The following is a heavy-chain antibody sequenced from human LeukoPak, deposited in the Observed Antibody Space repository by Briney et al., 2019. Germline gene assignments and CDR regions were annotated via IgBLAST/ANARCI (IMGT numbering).Heavy chain of an antibody. V-gene: IGHV3-7*01. Sequence: GGSLRLSCAASGFTFSSYWMSWVRQAPGKGLEWVANIKQDDSEKYYVDSVKGRFTISRDNAQNSLYLQMNSLRAEDTAVYYCARDPTIFGVVITGWFDPWGQGTLVTVSS. CDR3: ARDPTIFGVVITGWFDP. CDR1: GFTFSSYW. D-gene: IGHD3-3*01. CDR2: IKQDDSEK. J-gene: IGHJ5*02.